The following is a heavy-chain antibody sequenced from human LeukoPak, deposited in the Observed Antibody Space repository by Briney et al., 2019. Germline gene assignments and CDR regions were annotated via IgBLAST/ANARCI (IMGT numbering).Heavy chain of an antibody. Sequence: SVKVSCKASGGTFTNYAINWVRQAPGQGLEWMGRIIPILDVTNYAQKFQGRVTITADQSTSTAYMELNSLRVEDTALYYCARDLHYYVAMDVWGQGTTVTVSS. D-gene: IGHD3-10*02. CDR3: ARDLHYYVAMDV. CDR2: IIPILDVT. CDR1: GGTFTNYA. J-gene: IGHJ6*02. V-gene: IGHV1-69*04.